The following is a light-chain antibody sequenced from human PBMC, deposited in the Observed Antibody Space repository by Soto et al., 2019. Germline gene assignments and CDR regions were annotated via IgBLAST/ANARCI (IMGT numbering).Light chain of an antibody. CDR2: GAS. CDR1: QSVSSK. CDR3: QQYNNWLS. Sequence: EIVMTQSPATLSVSPGERATLSCRASQSVSSKLAWYQQKPGQAPRLLIYGASTSATGIPARFSGSGSGTEFTLTISSLQSEDFAVYYCQQYNNWLSFGGGTKVEIK. V-gene: IGKV3-15*01. J-gene: IGKJ4*01.